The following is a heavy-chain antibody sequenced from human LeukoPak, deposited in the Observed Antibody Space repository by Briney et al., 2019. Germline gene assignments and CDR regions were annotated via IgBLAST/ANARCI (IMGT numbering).Heavy chain of an antibody. J-gene: IGHJ6*02. D-gene: IGHD1-14*01. V-gene: IGHV4-4*07. Sequence: SETLSLTCTVSGGSISGYYWSAVRQSAGKGLEWIGRIYSSGSTNYNPSLKSRATMSVDTSKNHFSLNLSSVTAADTAVYYCARGDSTNHVGDYYGLDVWGQGTTVTVSS. CDR3: ARGDSTNHVGDYYGLDV. CDR1: GGSISGYY. CDR2: IYSSGST.